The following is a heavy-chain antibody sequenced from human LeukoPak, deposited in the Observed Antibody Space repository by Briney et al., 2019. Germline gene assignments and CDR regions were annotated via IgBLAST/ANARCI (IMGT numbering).Heavy chain of an antibody. J-gene: IGHJ4*02. Sequence: GGSLRLSCAATGLPFRISAMHRVRQAPGKGLERVAVIGSDGSNRYYADSVKGRFTISRDNSKNTLYLQMISLRAEDTAVYYCAGGTLIVGTAEGEEGPVYWGQGTLVTVSS. V-gene: IGHV3-33*01. CDR2: IGSDGSNR. CDR1: GLPFRISA. D-gene: IGHD1-26*01. CDR3: AGGTLIVGTAEGEEGPVY.